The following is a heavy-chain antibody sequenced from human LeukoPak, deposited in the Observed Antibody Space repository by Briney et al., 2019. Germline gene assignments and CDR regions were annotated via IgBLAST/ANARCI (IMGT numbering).Heavy chain of an antibody. CDR1: GYTFTSYD. CDR3: VRAPPNWGFNY. J-gene: IGHJ4*02. CDR2: MSPNSGNT. D-gene: IGHD7-27*01. V-gene: IGHV1-8*01. Sequence: ASVKVSCEASGYTFTSYDINWVRQATEQGLEWLGWMSPNSGNTGYAQKFQGRVTMTRNTSITTAYMELSSLRSEDTAVYYCVRAPPNWGFNYWGQGTLVTVSS.